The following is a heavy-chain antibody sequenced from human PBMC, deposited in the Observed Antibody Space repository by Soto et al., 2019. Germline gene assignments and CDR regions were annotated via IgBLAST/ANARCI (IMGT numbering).Heavy chain of an antibody. D-gene: IGHD3-10*01. J-gene: IGHJ6*03. CDR2: TYYRSKWYI. CDR3: ATGMLIRGHHYYMDV. CDR1: GDSVSGNRAA. V-gene: IGHV6-1*01. Sequence: SQPLSLTCVISGDSVSGNRAAWNWIRQSPSRVLEWLGRTYYRSKWYIEYAPSVTGRMTINPDTSKNQFSLQLNSVTPEDTAVYYCATGMLIRGHHYYMDVWGQGTSVTVS.